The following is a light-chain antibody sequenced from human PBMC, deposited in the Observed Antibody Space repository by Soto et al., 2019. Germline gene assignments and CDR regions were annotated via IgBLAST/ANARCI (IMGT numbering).Light chain of an antibody. V-gene: IGKV3-20*01. CDR1: QSVSSSY. CDR3: KQHGSSPPSWT. CDR2: GAS. Sequence: ETVLTQSPGTLSLSPGERATLLCRASQSVSSSYLAWYQQKPGQAPRLLIYGASSRATGIPDRFSGSGSGTDFTLSISRLEPEDFAVYYCKQHGSSPPSWTFGQGTKVEIK. J-gene: IGKJ1*01.